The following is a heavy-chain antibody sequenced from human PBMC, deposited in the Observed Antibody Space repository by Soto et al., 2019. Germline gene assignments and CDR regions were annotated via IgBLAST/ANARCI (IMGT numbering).Heavy chain of an antibody. Sequence: GASVKVSCKASGYTFTSYDINWVRQATGQGLEWMGWMNPNSGNTGYAQKFQGRVTMTRNTSISTAYMELSSLRSEDTAVYYCAREQVVEQWLVYWFDPWGQGTLVTVSS. V-gene: IGHV1-8*01. CDR2: MNPNSGNT. CDR3: AREQVVEQWLVYWFDP. CDR1: GYTFTSYD. J-gene: IGHJ5*02. D-gene: IGHD6-19*01.